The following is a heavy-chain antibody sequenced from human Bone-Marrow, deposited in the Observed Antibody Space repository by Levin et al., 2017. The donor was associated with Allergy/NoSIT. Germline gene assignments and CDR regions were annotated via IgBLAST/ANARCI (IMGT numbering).Heavy chain of an antibody. CDR2: ISWNSGSV. CDR3: VKDMYSSGWQGFVDY. Sequence: GGSLRLSCAASGFTFDDYAMHWVRQTPGKGLEWVSGISWNSGSVGHADSVKGRFTISRDNAKSSLSLQMNSLRAEDTALYFCVKDMYSSGWQGFVDYWGQGTLVTVSS. J-gene: IGHJ4*02. D-gene: IGHD6-19*01. V-gene: IGHV3-9*01. CDR1: GFTFDDYA.